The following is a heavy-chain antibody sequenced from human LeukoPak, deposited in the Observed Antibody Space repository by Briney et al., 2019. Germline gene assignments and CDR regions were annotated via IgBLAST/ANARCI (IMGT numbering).Heavy chain of an antibody. CDR3: ARGRIAAAGTGYFDY. D-gene: IGHD6-13*01. CDR1: GGTFSSYA. CDR2: IIPIFGTA. Sequence: SVKVSCKASGGTFSSYAISWVRQAPGQGLEWMGGIIPIFGTANYAQKFQGRVTITTDESTSTAYMELSSLRSEDTAVYYCARGRIAAAGTGYFDYWGQGTLVTVSS. V-gene: IGHV1-69*05. J-gene: IGHJ4*02.